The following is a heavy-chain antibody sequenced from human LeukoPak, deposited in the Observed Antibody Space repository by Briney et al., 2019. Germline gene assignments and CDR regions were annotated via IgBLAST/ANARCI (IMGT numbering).Heavy chain of an antibody. D-gene: IGHD5-18*01. CDR1: GFTFSSYA. CDR2: ISYDGSNK. V-gene: IGHV3-30*04. Sequence: PGGSLRLSCAASGFTFSSYAMHWVRQAPGKGLEWVAVISYDGSNKCYADSVKGRFTISRDNSKNTLYLQMNSLRAEDTAVYYCARDGRDTAMVTPGYWGQGTLVTVSS. J-gene: IGHJ4*02. CDR3: ARDGRDTAMVTPGY.